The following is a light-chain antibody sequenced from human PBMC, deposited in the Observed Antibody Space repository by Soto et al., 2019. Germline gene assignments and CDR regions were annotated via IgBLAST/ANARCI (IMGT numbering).Light chain of an antibody. CDR2: EVS. CDR3: SSYTSSSTFAV. V-gene: IGLV2-18*02. Sequence: QSALTQPPSVSGSPGQSVTISCTGTSSDVGSYNRVSWYQQPPGTAPKLMIYEVSNRPSGVPDRFSGSKSGNTASLTISGLQAEDEADYYCSSYTSSSTFAVFGGATQLTVL. J-gene: IGLJ7*01. CDR1: SSDVGSYNR.